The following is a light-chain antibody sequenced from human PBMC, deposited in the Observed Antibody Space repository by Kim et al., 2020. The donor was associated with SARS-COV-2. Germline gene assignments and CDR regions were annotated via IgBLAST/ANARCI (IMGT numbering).Light chain of an antibody. CDR1: QSVSSN. CDR2: GAS. Sequence: EVVMTQSPVTLSVSPGERATLSCRASQSVSSNLAWYQQKPGQAPRLLIYGASTRATGIPARFSGSGSGTEFTLTISSLQSEDFAVYYCQQFHNWPRTFGQGTKVDIK. CDR3: QQFHNWPRT. J-gene: IGKJ1*01. V-gene: IGKV3-15*01.